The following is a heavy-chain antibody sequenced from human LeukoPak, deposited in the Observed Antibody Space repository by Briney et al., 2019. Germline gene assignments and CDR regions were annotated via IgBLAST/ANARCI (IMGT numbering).Heavy chain of an antibody. V-gene: IGHV3-23*01. CDR2: ISDSADST. Sequence: GGSLRLSCTASGFTFTNYAMSWVRQAPGKGLEWVSGISDSADSTYYADSVKGRFTISRDNSKNTLYLQMNSLRVEDTAVYYCAKDVSGYEGDYFDYWGQGTLVTVSS. CDR1: GFTFTNYA. D-gene: IGHD5-12*01. CDR3: AKDVSGYEGDYFDY. J-gene: IGHJ4*02.